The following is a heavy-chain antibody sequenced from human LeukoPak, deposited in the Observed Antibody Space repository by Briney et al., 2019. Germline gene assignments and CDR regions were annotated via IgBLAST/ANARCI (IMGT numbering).Heavy chain of an antibody. CDR3: ARGGGFTSSWYPD. D-gene: IGHD6-13*01. Sequence: GGSLRLSCAASGFTFRNYWMHWVRQAPGKGLMWVSRINTDGSSSDYADSVKGRFTISRDNAKNTLYLQMNSLRAKDTALYYCARGGGFTSSWYPDWGQGTLVTVSS. V-gene: IGHV3-74*01. CDR1: GFTFRNYW. CDR2: INTDGSSS. J-gene: IGHJ4*02.